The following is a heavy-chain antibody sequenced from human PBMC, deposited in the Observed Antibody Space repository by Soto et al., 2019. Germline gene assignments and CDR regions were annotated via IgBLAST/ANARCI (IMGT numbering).Heavy chain of an antibody. D-gene: IGHD2-21*02. V-gene: IGHV3-23*01. CDR3: ASLGVGDWANYYYYYGMDV. J-gene: IGHJ6*02. CDR1: GFTFSVYA. Sequence: EVQLLESGGCFVQPGGSLRLSCAATGFTFSVYAMTWVRQAPGKGLEWVSAVTANGCSTYSADSVKGRFTISRDNSKNTLFLQMNSLRAEDTAVYYCASLGVGDWANYYYYYGMDVWGQGTTVTVSS. CDR2: VTANGCST.